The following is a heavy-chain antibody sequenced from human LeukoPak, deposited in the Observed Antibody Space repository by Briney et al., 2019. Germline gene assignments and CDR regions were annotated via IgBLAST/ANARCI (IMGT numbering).Heavy chain of an antibody. CDR3: ASPYYYDSSGYQRAHWYFDL. D-gene: IGHD3-22*01. CDR1: GGTFSSYA. J-gene: IGHJ2*01. CDR2: IIPIFGTA. V-gene: IGHV1-69*05. Sequence: SVKVSCKASGGTFSSYAISWVRQAPGQGLEWMGGIIPIFGTANYAQKFQGRVTITTDESTSTAYMEQSSLRSEDTAVYYCASPYYYDSSGYQRAHWYFDLWGRGTLVTVSS.